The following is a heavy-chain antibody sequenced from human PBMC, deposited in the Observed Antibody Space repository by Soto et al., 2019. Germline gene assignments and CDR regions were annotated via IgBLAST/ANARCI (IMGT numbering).Heavy chain of an antibody. CDR1: GYTFTAYY. V-gene: IGHV1-46*01. Sequence: QVQLVQSGAEVKKPGASVKVSCKASGYTFTAYYMHWVRQAPGQGLECMGIIDPSAGSTTFAQRFQGRVTMTRDTSTSTVYMELSSLRSEDTAVYYCARSPVPAGTTLFYFDYWGQGTLVTVSS. CDR2: IDPSAGST. CDR3: ARSPVPAGTTLFYFDY. J-gene: IGHJ4*02. D-gene: IGHD6-13*01.